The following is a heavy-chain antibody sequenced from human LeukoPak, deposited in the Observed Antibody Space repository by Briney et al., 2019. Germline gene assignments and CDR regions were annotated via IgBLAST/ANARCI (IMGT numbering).Heavy chain of an antibody. J-gene: IGHJ4*02. CDR1: GFTFSNNW. V-gene: IGHV3-7*03. CDR2: IKEDGSEK. D-gene: IGHD1-26*01. CDR3: AKDRQTGGATPMYYFDY. Sequence: GGSLRLSCAASGFTFSNNWMSWVRQAPGKGLEWVADIKEDGSEKPYVDSVKGRFTISRDNSKNTLYLQMNSLRAEDTAVYYCAKDRQTGGATPMYYFDYWGQGTLVTVSS.